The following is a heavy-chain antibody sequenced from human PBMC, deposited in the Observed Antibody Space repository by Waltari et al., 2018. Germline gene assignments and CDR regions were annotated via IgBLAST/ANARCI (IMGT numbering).Heavy chain of an antibody. J-gene: IGHJ4*02. CDR3: ARHHRFLEWLFDY. V-gene: IGHV4-59*08. CDR1: GGSISSYY. D-gene: IGHD3-3*01. CDR2: IYYSGST. Sequence: QVQLQESGPGLVKPSETLSLTCTVSGGSISSYYWSWIRQPPGKGLELIGYIYYSGSTNYNPSLKSRVTISVDTSKNQFSLKLSSVTAADTAVYYCARHHRFLEWLFDYWGQGTLVTVSS.